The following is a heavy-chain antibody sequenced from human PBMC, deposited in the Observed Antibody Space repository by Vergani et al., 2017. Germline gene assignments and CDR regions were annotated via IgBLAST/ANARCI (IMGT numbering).Heavy chain of an antibody. V-gene: IGHV4-39*01. J-gene: IGHJ4*02. D-gene: IGHD1-26*01. Sequence: QVQLQESGPGLVKPSETLSLPCTVSGGSISSLSYYWGWIRQPPGKGLGWIGSIYYSGSTYYNPSLKSRVTITVDTSKNQFSLKVSSEAAADWAVYYWAGRIGADYFDYWGQGTMVTVSS. CDR2: IYYSGST. CDR1: GGSISSLSYY. CDR3: AGRIGADYFDY.